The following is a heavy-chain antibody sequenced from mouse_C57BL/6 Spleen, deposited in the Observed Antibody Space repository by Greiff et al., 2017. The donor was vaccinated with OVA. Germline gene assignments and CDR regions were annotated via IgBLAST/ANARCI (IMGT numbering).Heavy chain of an antibody. J-gene: IGHJ2*01. D-gene: IGHD2-5*01. CDR3: ARDYSNYFDY. Sequence: EVQLVESGGGLVKSGGSLKLSCAASGFTFSSYAMSWVRQTPEKRLEWVATISDGGSYTYCPDNVKGRFTISRDNAKNNLYLQMSHLKSEDTAMYYCARDYSNYFDYWGQGTTLTVSS. CDR1: GFTFSSYA. CDR2: ISDGGSYT. V-gene: IGHV5-4*01.